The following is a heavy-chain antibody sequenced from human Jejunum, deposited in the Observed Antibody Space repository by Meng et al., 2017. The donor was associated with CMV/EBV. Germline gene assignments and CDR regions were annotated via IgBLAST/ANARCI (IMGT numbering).Heavy chain of an antibody. CDR3: ASENVAVPGIY. D-gene: IGHD6-19*01. CDR2: IKQDGSEI. V-gene: IGHV3-7*01. J-gene: IGHJ4*02. Sequence: SGFAFSRYWMSWVRQATGKGLEWVANIKQDGSEIYSIDSVKGRFTISRDNARKSVYLQMNNLRAEDTAVYYCASENVAVPGIYWGQGTRVTVSS. CDR1: GFAFSRYW.